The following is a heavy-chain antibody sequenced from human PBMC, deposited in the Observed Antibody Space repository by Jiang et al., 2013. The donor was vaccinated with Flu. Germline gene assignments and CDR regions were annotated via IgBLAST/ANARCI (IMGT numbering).Heavy chain of an antibody. CDR2: IDWDDDK. CDR1: GFSLSTSGMC. V-gene: IGHV2-70*01. D-gene: IGHD5-18*01. Sequence: KPTQTLTLTCTFSGFSLSTSGMCVSWIRQPPGKALEWLALIDWDDDKYYSTSLKTRLTISKDTSKNQVVLTMTNMDPVDTATYYCARIRSSGYSYGLGGYYFDYWGQGTLVTVSS. CDR3: ARIRSSGYSYGLGGYYFDY. J-gene: IGHJ4*02.